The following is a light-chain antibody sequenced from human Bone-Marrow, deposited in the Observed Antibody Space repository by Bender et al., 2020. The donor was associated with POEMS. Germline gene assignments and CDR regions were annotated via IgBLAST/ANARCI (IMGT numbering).Light chain of an antibody. V-gene: IGLV3-21*02. CDR2: DDS. CDR1: AVSKRY. CDR3: QVWDSSSDHQV. Sequence: SSELTQPPSVSVSPGQTARPTCSGDAVSKRYTYWYQQKPGQAPVLVVSDDSDRPPGISERFSGSNSGDRATLTISKAEAGDEADYYCQVWDSSSDHQVFGGGTKLTVL. J-gene: IGLJ3*02.